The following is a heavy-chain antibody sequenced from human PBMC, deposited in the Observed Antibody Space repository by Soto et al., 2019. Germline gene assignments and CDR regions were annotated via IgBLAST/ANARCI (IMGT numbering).Heavy chain of an antibody. J-gene: IGHJ5*02. D-gene: IGHD2-2*01. Sequence: PEWSLRFSGGASGFTFSSSAMSWVRQAPGKGLEGVSSISGSGGSTYYADFVKGRSTISRDNSKLTLYMQMTRLRHDDTAVYYCAKGSLVPAPKYRFDPWGQGSLVTVSS. CDR2: ISGSGGST. CDR3: AKGSLVPAPKYRFDP. CDR1: GFTFSSSA. V-gene: IGHV3-23*01.